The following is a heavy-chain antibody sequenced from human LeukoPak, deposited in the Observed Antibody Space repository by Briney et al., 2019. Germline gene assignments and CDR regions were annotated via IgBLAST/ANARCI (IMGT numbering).Heavy chain of an antibody. V-gene: IGHV3-49*04. CDR2: IRRRAYGGAA. Sequence: GGSLTLSCTISGFAFDDFAMSWVRQPAGKGLEWVGFIRRRAYGGAAEYAASVKCRFIISRDVPKDIAYLQMNSLKTEDTAVYYCSRNGLVDCDYWVRGCRVRVSP. J-gene: IGHJ4*02. CDR1: GFAFDDFA. CDR3: SRNGLVDCDY.